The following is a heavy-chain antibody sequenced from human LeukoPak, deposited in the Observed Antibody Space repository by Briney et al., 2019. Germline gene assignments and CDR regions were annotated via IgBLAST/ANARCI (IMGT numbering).Heavy chain of an antibody. CDR3: ARAWYDSSGYYYSWFDY. CDR2: IIPIFGTA. D-gene: IGHD3-22*01. CDR1: GGTFSSYA. J-gene: IGHJ4*02. Sequence: SVKVSCKASGGTFSSYAISWVRQAPGQGLEWMGRIIPIFGTANYAQKFQGRVTITTDESTSTAYMELSSLRSEDTAVYYCARAWYDSSGYYYSWFDYWGRGTLVTVSS. V-gene: IGHV1-69*05.